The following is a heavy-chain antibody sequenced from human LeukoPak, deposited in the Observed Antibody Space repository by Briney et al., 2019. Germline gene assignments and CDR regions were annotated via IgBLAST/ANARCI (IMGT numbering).Heavy chain of an antibody. CDR1: GGTFSSYA. CDR2: IIPIFGTA. J-gene: IGHJ1*01. Sequence: GSSVKVSCKASGGTFSSYAISWVRQAPGQGLEWMGGIIPIFGTANYAQKFQGRVTITTDESTSTAYMELSSLRSEDTAVYYCARAAGSRPGAEYFQHWGQGTLVTVSS. V-gene: IGHV1-69*05. CDR3: ARAAGSRPGAEYFQH. D-gene: IGHD6-13*01.